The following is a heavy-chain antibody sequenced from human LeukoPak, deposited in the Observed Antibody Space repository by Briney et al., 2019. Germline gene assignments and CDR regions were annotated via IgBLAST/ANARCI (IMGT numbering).Heavy chain of an antibody. J-gene: IGHJ6*02. CDR3: ATGYSSGRYGMDV. V-gene: IGHV4-39*01. CDR1: GGSISSSSYY. D-gene: IGHD6-19*01. Sequence: SETLSLTCTVSGGSISSSSYYWGWIRQPPGTGLEWIGSIYYSGSTYYNPSLKSRVTISVDTSKNQFSLKLSSVTAADTAVYYCATGYSSGRYGMDVWGQGTTVTVSS. CDR2: IYYSGST.